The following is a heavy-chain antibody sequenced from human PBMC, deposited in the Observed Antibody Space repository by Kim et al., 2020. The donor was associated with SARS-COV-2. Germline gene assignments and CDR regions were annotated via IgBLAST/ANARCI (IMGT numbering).Heavy chain of an antibody. Sequence: RSSPSFQGQVTISADKSISTAYLQWSSLKASDTAMYYCARRSSVFGGLDYWGQGTLVTVSS. CDR3: ARRSSVFGGLDY. D-gene: IGHD3-16*01. J-gene: IGHJ4*02. V-gene: IGHV5-51*01.